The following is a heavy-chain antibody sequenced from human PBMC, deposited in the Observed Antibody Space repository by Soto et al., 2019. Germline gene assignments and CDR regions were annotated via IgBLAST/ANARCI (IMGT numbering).Heavy chain of an antibody. CDR3: ARRWGTSFDF. D-gene: IGHD7-27*01. CDR1: GGSISSYY. V-gene: IGHV4-59*01. Sequence: QVQLQESGPGLVKPSETLSLTCTVSGGSISSYYWSWIRQPPGKGLEWIGYIYYSGSTNYNLSRKSRVTISVDTSKHQFYLKVSSVTAADTAVYYCARRWGTSFDFWGQGTLVTVSS. CDR2: IYYSGST. J-gene: IGHJ4*02.